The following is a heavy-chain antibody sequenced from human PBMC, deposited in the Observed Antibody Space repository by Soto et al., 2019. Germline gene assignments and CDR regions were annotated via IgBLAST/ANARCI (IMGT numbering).Heavy chain of an antibody. J-gene: IGHJ4*02. CDR3: ARDLALAGNY. V-gene: IGHV3-21*01. CDR2: ISSTSSYT. CDR1: GFTFSSYA. Sequence: GGSLRLSXAASGFTFSSYAMNWVRQTQEKGLEWVSSISSTSSYTHYSDSVKGRFTISRDNANNSLFLQMNSLRAEDTATYYCARDLALAGNYWGQGVLVTVSS. D-gene: IGHD6-19*01.